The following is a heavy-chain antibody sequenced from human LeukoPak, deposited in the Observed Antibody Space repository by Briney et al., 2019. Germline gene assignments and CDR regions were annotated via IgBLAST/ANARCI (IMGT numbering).Heavy chain of an antibody. J-gene: IGHJ4*02. CDR3: AKPGGYYDSSGYFDY. CDR2: IRYDGSNK. D-gene: IGHD3-22*01. V-gene: IGHV3-30*02. Sequence: GGSLRLSCAASGFTFSSYGMHWVREAPGKGREWVAFIRYDGSNKYYADSVKGRFTISRDNSKNTLYLQMSSLRAEDTAVYYCAKPGGYYDSSGYFDYWGQGTLVTVSS. CDR1: GFTFSSYG.